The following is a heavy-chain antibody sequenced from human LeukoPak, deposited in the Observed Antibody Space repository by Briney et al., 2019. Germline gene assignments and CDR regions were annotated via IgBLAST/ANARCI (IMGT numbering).Heavy chain of an antibody. D-gene: IGHD3-3*01. CDR3: ARSVLDFWSGYYVPFDY. V-gene: IGHV5-51*01. CDR1: GYSFTSYW. J-gene: IGHJ4*02. CDR2: IYPGDSDT. Sequence: GESLKISCKGSGYSFTSYWIGWVRQMPGKGLEWMGIIYPGDSDTRYSPSFQGQVTVSADKSISTAYLQWSSLKASDTAMYYCARSVLDFWSGYYVPFDYWGQGTLVTVSS.